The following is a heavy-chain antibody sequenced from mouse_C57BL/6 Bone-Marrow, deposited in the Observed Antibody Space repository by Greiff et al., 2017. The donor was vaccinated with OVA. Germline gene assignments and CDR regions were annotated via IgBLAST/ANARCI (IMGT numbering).Heavy chain of an antibody. Sequence: EVQRVESGGGLVQPGGSLSLSCAASGFTFPDYYMSWVRQPPGKALEWLGFIRNKANGYTTEYSASVKGRFTISRDNSQSILYLQMNALRAEDSATYYCARYKDSFDYWGQGTTLTVSS. CDR1: GFTFPDYY. V-gene: IGHV7-3*01. J-gene: IGHJ2*01. CDR2: IRNKANGYTT. CDR3: ARYKDSFDY.